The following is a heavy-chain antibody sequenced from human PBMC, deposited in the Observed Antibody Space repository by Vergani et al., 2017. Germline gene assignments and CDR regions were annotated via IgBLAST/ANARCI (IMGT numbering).Heavy chain of an antibody. CDR3: AKDFEQWQYYFDY. D-gene: IGHD6-19*01. Sequence: EVQLLESGGGLVQPGGSLRLSCAASGFTFSSYAMSWVRQAPGKGLEWVSAISGSGGSTYYADSVKGRFTISRDNSKNTLSLRMNSLRAEDTAVYYCAKDFEQWQYYFDYWGQGTLVTVSS. CDR1: GFTFSSYA. CDR2: ISGSGGST. V-gene: IGHV3-23*01. J-gene: IGHJ4*02.